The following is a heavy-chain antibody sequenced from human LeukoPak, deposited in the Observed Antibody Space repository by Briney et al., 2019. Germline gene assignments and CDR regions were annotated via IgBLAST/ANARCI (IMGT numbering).Heavy chain of an antibody. V-gene: IGHV1-2*02. D-gene: IGHD6-13*01. J-gene: IGHJ5*02. CDR3: ARTREYSSSWYFPPFEP. Sequence: ASVKVSCKASGYTFTGYYMNWVRQAPGQGLEWMGWINPNSGRTNYAQNFQGRVTMTRDPSISTAYMELSGLTSNDTAVYYCARTREYSSSWYFPPFEPWGQGTLVTVSS. CDR1: GYTFTGYY. CDR2: INPNSGRT.